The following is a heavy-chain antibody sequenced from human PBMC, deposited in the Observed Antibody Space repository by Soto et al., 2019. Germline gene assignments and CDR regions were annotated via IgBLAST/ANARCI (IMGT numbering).Heavy chain of an antibody. D-gene: IGHD6-13*01. CDR1: GFSLSTSALG. J-gene: IGHJ5*02. CDR3: AHDDKSSWYRYNWFDP. V-gene: IGHV2-5*02. CDR2: IYWDDDK. Sequence: SGPTLVNPTQTLTLTCTFSGFSLSTSALGVGWIRQPPGKALEWLAPIYWDDDKRYSPSLKSRLTITKDTSKNQVVPTMTNMDPVDTATYYCAHDDKSSWYRYNWFDPRGQGTLVTVSS.